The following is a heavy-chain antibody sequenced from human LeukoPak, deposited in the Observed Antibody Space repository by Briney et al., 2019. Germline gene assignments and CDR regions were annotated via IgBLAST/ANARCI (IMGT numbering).Heavy chain of an antibody. CDR3: AMRGYCSGGICYSFDY. V-gene: IGHV1-69*13. Sequence: ASVKVSCKASGGTFSSYAISWVRQAPGQGLEWMGGIIPIFGTANYAQKFQGRVTITADESTSTAYMELSSLRSEDTAVYYCAMRGYCSGGICYSFDYWGQGTLVTVSS. J-gene: IGHJ4*02. CDR2: IIPIFGTA. D-gene: IGHD2-15*01. CDR1: GGTFSSYA.